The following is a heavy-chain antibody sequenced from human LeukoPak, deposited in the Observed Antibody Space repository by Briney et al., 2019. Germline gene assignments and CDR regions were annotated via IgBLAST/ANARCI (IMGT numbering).Heavy chain of an antibody. CDR1: GYTFTSYA. J-gene: IGHJ4*02. Sequence: GASVKVSCKASGYTFTSYAISWVRQAPGQGLEWIGGIIPIFGTANYAQKFQGRVTITADESTSTAYMELSSLRSEDTAVYYCARAPRGSGYDSSGYYYFDYWGQGTPVTVSS. D-gene: IGHD3-22*01. CDR2: IIPIFGTA. CDR3: ARAPRGSGYDSSGYYYFDY. V-gene: IGHV1-69*13.